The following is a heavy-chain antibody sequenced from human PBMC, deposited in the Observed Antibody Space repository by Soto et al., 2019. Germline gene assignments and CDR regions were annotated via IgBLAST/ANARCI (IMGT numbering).Heavy chain of an antibody. J-gene: IGHJ6*03. D-gene: IGHD2-2*01. V-gene: IGHV1-8*01. CDR1: GYTFTSYD. CDR2: MNPNSGNT. Sequence: ASVKVSCKASGYTFTSYDINWVRQATGQGLEWMGWMNPNSGNTGYAQKFQGRVTMTRNTSISTAYMELSSLRSEDTAVYYCARDSEDIVVLPAATHYYYLMDVWGKGTTVPVSS. CDR3: ARDSEDIVVLPAATHYYYLMDV.